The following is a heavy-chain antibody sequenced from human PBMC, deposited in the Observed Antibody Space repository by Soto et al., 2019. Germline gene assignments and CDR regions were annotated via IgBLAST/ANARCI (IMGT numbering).Heavy chain of an antibody. J-gene: IGHJ3*02. D-gene: IGHD5-18*01. CDR1: GFTFISYS. CDR3: ARASGYSYGLSDAFDI. CDR2: ISSSSSYI. V-gene: IGHV3-21*01. Sequence: GSLRLSCAASGFTFISYSMNWVRQAPGKGLEWVSSISSSSSYIYYADSVKGRFTISRDNAKNSLYLQMNSLRAEDTAVYYCARASGYSYGLSDAFDIWGQGTMVTVS.